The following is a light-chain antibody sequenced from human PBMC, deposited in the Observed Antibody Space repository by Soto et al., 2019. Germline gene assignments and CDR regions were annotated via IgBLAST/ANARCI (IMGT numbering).Light chain of an antibody. CDR3: SSFTTPYFYV. CDR2: GVT. CDR1: GSDIGAYNY. J-gene: IGLJ1*01. Sequence: QSVLTQPASVSGSPGQSITISCTGSGSDIGAYNYVSWYQQHPGRAPKLLIHGVTRRPSGVSSRFSASKSAYTASLTISGLQAEDEANYFCSSFTTPYFYVFGPGTMLTVL. V-gene: IGLV2-14*01.